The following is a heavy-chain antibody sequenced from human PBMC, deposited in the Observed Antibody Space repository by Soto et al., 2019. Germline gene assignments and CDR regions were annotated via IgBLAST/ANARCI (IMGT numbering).Heavy chain of an antibody. CDR3: ARVGSSCHSGGCYYYYGLGL. V-gene: IGHV4-61*01. J-gene: IGHJ6*02. CDR2: IYYSGRT. D-gene: IGHD1-26*01. Sequence: QVRLQESGPGLVKPSETLSLSCLVSGDSVGNGPYYWSWIRQSPGEGLEWIAYIYYSGRTNVNPSLESRVNISIDMSKNQFFLELRSVTAADAAVYFCARVGSSCHSGGCYYYYGLGLWGQGTTVAISS. CDR1: GDSVGNGPYY.